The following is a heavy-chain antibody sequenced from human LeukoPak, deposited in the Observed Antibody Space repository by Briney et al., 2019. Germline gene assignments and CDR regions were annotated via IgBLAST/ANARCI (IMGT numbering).Heavy chain of an antibody. D-gene: IGHD5-24*01. Sequence: GGSLRLSXAASGFTFCSYSTNWVRQAPGKGLEWVSSISSSSSYIYYADSVKGRFTISRDNAKNSLYLQMNSLRAEDTAVYYCARVGDGYNMGDWFDPWGQGTLVTVSS. CDR2: ISSSSSYI. J-gene: IGHJ5*02. V-gene: IGHV3-21*01. CDR3: ARVGDGYNMGDWFDP. CDR1: GFTFCSYS.